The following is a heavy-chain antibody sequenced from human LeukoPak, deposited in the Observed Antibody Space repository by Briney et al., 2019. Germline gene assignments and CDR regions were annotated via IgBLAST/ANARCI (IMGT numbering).Heavy chain of an antibody. J-gene: IGHJ4*01. CDR1: GFSFPNYA. D-gene: IGHD5-12*01. CDR2: MTGTSTTF. V-gene: IGHV3-48*01. Sequence: GGSLRLSCEVSGFSFPNYAMTWVRQVPGKGLEWIAYMTGTSTTFYYADSVKGRFTISRDNARNSLFLQMNSLTVEDTAVYYCARSLSGYDPLSAFWGHGTRVPVS. CDR3: ARSLSGYDPLSAF.